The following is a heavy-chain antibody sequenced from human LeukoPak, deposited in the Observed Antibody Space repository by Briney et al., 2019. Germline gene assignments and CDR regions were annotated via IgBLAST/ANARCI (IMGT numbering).Heavy chain of an antibody. CDR3: AKGGSYDRTYSNY. D-gene: IGHD1-26*01. CDR2: ISGSGGST. V-gene: IGHV3-23*01. CDR1: GFTFTNYG. J-gene: IGHJ4*02. Sequence: PGGSLRLSCAASGFTFTNYGMTWVRQAPGKGLEWFSAISGSGGSTYYADSVKGRFTISRDNSKNTLYLQMNSLRAEDTAVYYCAKGGSYDRTYSNYWGQGTLVTVSS.